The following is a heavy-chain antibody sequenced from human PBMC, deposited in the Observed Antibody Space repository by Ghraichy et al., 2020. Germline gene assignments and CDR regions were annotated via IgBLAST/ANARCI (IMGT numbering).Heavy chain of an antibody. CDR3: ARGSRVVRFYDYDGMDV. J-gene: IGHJ6*02. CDR1: GFTFSSYS. D-gene: IGHD4-23*01. Sequence: GGSLRLSCVGSGFTFSSYSMNWVRQSPGKGLEWVSYITSSSSYISYADSVKGRFTISRDNAQNSLYLKMNSLRDEDTAVYYCARGSRVVRFYDYDGMDVWGQGTTVAVSS. V-gene: IGHV3-48*02. CDR2: ITSSSSYI.